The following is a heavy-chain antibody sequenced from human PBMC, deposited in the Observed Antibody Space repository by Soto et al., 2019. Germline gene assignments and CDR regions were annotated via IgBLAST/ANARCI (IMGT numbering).Heavy chain of an antibody. V-gene: IGHV5-51*01. CDR2: IYPGDSDT. J-gene: IGHJ6*02. CDR1: GYSFTSYW. D-gene: IGHD6-13*01. CDR3: ARRASIAAAGEYYYYGMDV. Sequence: GESLKISCKGSGYSFTSYWIGWVRQMPGKGLERMGIIYPGDSDTRYSPSFQGQVTISADKSISTAYLQWSSLKASDTAMYYCARRASIAAAGEYYYYGMDVWGQGTTVTVSS.